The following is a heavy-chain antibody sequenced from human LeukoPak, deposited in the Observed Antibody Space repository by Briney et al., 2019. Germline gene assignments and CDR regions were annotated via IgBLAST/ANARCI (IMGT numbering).Heavy chain of an antibody. V-gene: IGHV4-59*01. CDR3: ARDRSGYPDY. J-gene: IGHJ4*02. CDR1: VGSISSYY. D-gene: IGHD3-3*01. CDR2: IYYSGST. Sequence: SETLSLTCTVSVGSISSYYWSWIRHPPGKGLEWIGYIYYSGSTNYNPSLKSRVTISVDTSKNQFSLKLSSVTAADTAVYYCARDRSGYPDYWGQGTLVTVSS.